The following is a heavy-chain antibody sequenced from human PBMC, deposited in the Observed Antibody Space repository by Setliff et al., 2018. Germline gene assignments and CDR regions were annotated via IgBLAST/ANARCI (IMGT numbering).Heavy chain of an antibody. Sequence: VASVKVSCKASGGPLNSYSFSWVRQAPGQGLEWVGRIIPVLDITRYSQKFQGRVTITADKSTGIIYMELTSLRSDDTAVYYCARHPPPPNYFDIGALDSWGQGTLVTVSS. CDR3: ARHPPPPNYFDIGALDS. D-gene: IGHD3-22*01. J-gene: IGHJ4*02. CDR2: IIPVLDIT. CDR1: GGPLNSYS. V-gene: IGHV1-69*02.